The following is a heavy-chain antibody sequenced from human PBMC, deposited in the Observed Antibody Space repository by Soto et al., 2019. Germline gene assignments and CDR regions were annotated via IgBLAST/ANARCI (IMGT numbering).Heavy chain of an antibody. CDR1: GLPLSSYS. Sequence: HPGGPLRLSCEASGLPLSSYSMNWARQAPGQGLEWVSYISSSSSTIYYADSAKGRFTISRDNAKNSLYLQMNSLRDEDTAVYYCARDNPRSSGWDVWGQGTTVTVS. CDR2: ISSSSSTI. V-gene: IGHV3-48*02. J-gene: IGHJ6*02. CDR3: ARDNPRSSGWDV.